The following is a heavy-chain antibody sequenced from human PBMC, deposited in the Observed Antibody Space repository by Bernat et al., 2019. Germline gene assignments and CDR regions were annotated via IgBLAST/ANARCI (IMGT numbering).Heavy chain of an antibody. CDR3: ARERSSSSHSDY. CDR1: GFSFETYW. Sequence: EVQLVESGGGLVQPGTSLRLSCAASGFSFETYWMTWVRQAPGKGLEWVANIKQDGSEKSYVDSVKGRFTISRDNSENSLYLQMNSLRDEDTAVYYCARERSSSSHSDYWGQGTLVTVSS. J-gene: IGHJ4*02. D-gene: IGHD6-6*01. V-gene: IGHV3-7*01. CDR2: IKQDGSEK.